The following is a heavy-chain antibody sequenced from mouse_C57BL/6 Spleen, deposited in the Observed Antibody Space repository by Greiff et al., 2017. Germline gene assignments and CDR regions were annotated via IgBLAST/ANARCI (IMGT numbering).Heavy chain of an antibody. D-gene: IGHD2-2*01. Sequence: QVQLQQPGAELVLPGASVKLSCKASGYTFTSYWMHWVKQRPGQGLEWIGEIDPSDSYTNYNQKLKGKSTLTVDKSSSTAYMQLSSLTSEDSAVYYCARRSGYDRDFDYWGQGTTLTVSS. CDR2: IDPSDSYT. V-gene: IGHV1-69*01. CDR3: ARRSGYDRDFDY. CDR1: GYTFTSYW. J-gene: IGHJ2*01.